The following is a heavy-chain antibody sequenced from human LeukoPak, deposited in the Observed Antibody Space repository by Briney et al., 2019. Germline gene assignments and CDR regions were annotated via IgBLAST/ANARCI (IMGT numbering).Heavy chain of an antibody. CDR3: ARGLTWAF. CDR1: GGSISSGDYY. Sequence: SETLSLTCTVSGGSISSGDYYWSWIRQPPGKGLEWIGYIYYGGSTYYNPSLKSRDTISVDTSKNQFSLKLSSVTAADTAVYYCARGLTWAFWGQGTLVTVSS. D-gene: IGHD1-14*01. CDR2: IYYGGST. V-gene: IGHV4-30-4*01. J-gene: IGHJ4*02.